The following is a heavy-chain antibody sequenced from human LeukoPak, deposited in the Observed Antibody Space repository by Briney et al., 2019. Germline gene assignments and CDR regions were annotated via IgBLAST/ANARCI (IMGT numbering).Heavy chain of an antibody. V-gene: IGHV1-18*01. Sequence: ASVKVSCKASGYTFTSYGISWVRQAPGQGLEWLGWVSAYNGYTRYAQKLQGRVTMSTDTSTSTAYMDLRSLTSDDTAIYYCARADSSWPPYFDYWGQGTLVTVSS. CDR3: ARADSSWPPYFDY. J-gene: IGHJ4*02. CDR2: VSAYNGYT. CDR1: GYTFTSYG. D-gene: IGHD5-18*01.